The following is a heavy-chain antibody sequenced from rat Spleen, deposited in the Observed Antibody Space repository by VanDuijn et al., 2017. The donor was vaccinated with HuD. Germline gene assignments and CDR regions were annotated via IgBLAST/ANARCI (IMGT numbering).Heavy chain of an antibody. J-gene: IGHJ2*01. CDR3: VTGGLGGGG. CDR2: IYKDSTII. CDR1: GFNFNDYW. Sequence: EVKLVESGGGLVQPGRSLKLSCAASGFNFNDYWMGWVRQAPGKGLQWIGEIYKDSTIINYIPSLKDRITISRDNAQNTLYLQMSKLGSEDTAFYYCVTGGLGGGGWGQGVMVTVSS. V-gene: IGHV4-2*01. D-gene: IGHD4-3*01.